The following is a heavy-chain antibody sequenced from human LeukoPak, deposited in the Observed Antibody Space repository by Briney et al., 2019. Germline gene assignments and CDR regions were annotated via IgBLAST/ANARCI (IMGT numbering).Heavy chain of an antibody. V-gene: IGHV4-34*01. CDR3: ARGLRKRHFYYHGMDV. J-gene: IGHJ6*02. CDR2: INHSGST. CDR1: GGSVSAYY. Sequence: SETLSLTCAVYGGSVSAYYWTWIRQSPGKGLEWIGEINHSGSTDYNPSLKGRVTISVDTSKNQFSLKSISVTAADTAVYYCARGLRKRHFYYHGMDVWGQGIPVTVSS. D-gene: IGHD5-24*01.